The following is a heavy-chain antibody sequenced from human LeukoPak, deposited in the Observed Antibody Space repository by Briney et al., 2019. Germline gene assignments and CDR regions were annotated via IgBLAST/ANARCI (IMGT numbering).Heavy chain of an antibody. CDR2: IKEDGTKK. V-gene: IGHV3-7*03. J-gene: IGHJ4*02. CDR3: ATPLDYYDSSGYHQGGD. Sequence: GGSLRLSCAASGFTVSSNYMSWVRQAPGKGLEWVANIKEDGTKKNYVDSVKGRFTISRDNAKNSLYLQMNSLRAEDTAVYYCATPLDYYDSSGYHQGGDWGQGTLVTVSS. D-gene: IGHD3-22*01. CDR1: GFTVSSNY.